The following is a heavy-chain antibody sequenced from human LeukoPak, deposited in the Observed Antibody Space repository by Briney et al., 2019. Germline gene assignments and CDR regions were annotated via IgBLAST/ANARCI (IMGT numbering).Heavy chain of an antibody. CDR1: GGSISSYY. J-gene: IGHJ5*02. CDR2: IYTSGST. CDR3: ARDGIAAAGTYYNWFDP. D-gene: IGHD6-13*01. Sequence: SETLSLTCTVYGGSISSYYWSWIRQPAGKGLEWIGRIYTSGSTNYNPSLKSRVTMSVDTSKNQFSLKLSSVTAADTAVYYCARDGIAAAGTYYNWFDPWGQGTLVTVSS. V-gene: IGHV4-4*07.